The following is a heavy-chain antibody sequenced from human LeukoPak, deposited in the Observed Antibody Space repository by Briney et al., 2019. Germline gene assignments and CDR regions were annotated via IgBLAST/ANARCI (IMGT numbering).Heavy chain of an antibody. CDR2: ISSSSSYI. Sequence: GGSLRLFCAASGFTFSSYSRNWVRQAPGKGLEWVSSISSSSSYIYYADSVKGRFIISRDNAKNSLYLQMNSLRAEDTAVYYCASDGIAAAPGEQFDYWGQGTLVTVSS. D-gene: IGHD6-13*01. J-gene: IGHJ4*02. CDR1: GFTFSSYS. CDR3: ASDGIAAAPGEQFDY. V-gene: IGHV3-21*01.